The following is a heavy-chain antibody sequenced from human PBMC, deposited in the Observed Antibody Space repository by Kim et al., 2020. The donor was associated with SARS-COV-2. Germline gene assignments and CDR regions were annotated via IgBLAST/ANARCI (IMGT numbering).Heavy chain of an antibody. CDR3: ARDFRAGYYYYGMDV. D-gene: IGHD6-19*01. J-gene: IGHJ6*02. Sequence: DSVKCRFTISRDNSKNTLYLQMNSLRAEDTAVYYCARDFRAGYYYYGMDVWGQGTTVTVSS. V-gene: IGHV3-53*01.